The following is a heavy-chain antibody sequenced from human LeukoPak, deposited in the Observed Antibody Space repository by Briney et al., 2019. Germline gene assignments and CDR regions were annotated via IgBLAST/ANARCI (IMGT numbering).Heavy chain of an antibody. D-gene: IGHD1-26*01. CDR3: AKDPFLVGATNFDY. V-gene: IGHV3-23*01. CDR1: GFTFSSYA. J-gene: IGHJ4*02. CDR2: ISGSGGST. Sequence: QPGGSLRLSCAASGFTFSSYAMSCVRQAPGKGLEWVSAISGSGGSTYYADSVKGRFTISRDNSKNTLYLQMNSLRAEDTAVYYCAKDPFLVGATNFDYWGQGTLVTVSS.